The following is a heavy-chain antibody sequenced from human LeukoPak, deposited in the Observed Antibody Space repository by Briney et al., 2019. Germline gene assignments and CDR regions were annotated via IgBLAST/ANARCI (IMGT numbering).Heavy chain of an antibody. V-gene: IGHV3-23*01. D-gene: IGHD3-10*01. Sequence: GGSLRLSCAASGFTFTSYAMSWVRQPPGTGLEWVSTISAGGGSTYYADSVKGRFTISRDTSRNTLCLQMNRLRADDTAVYYCAKYYYGSGSPGDWFDPWGQGTLVTVSS. CDR2: ISAGGGST. CDR3: AKYYYGSGSPGDWFDP. CDR1: GFTFTSYA. J-gene: IGHJ5*02.